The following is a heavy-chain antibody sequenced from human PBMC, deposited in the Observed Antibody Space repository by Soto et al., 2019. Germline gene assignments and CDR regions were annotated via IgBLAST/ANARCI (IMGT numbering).Heavy chain of an antibody. CDR1: GFTFSSYA. J-gene: IGHJ4*02. CDR3: ARDRVSIAIATQFDY. Sequence: QVQLVESGGGVVQPGRSLRLSCAASGFTFSSYAMHWVPQAPGKGLEWVAVISYDGSNKYYADSVKGRFTISRDNSKNTLYLQMNSLRAEDTAVYYCARDRVSIAIATQFDYWGQGTLVTVSS. V-gene: IGHV3-30-3*01. D-gene: IGHD2-21*01. CDR2: ISYDGSNK.